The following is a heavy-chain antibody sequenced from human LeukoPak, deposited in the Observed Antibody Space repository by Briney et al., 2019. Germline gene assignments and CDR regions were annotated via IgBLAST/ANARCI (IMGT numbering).Heavy chain of an antibody. V-gene: IGHV1-46*01. Sequence: GASVKVSCKASGCSFTSYYIHWVRQAPGQGLEWLGIINCSGGSTSYAQKFQGRVTMTRDTSTRTVYMELSSLRSEDTAVYYCARCYDNFDVALDIWSQGTMVTVSS. J-gene: IGHJ3*02. CDR1: GCSFTSYY. CDR3: ARCYDNFDVALDI. D-gene: IGHD3-9*01. CDR2: INCSGGST.